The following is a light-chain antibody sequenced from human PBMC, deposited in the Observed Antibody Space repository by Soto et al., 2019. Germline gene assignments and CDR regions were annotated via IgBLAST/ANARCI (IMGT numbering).Light chain of an antibody. CDR3: CSYAGNSIYV. J-gene: IGLJ1*01. CDR2: EGS. CDR1: SSDVGSYNL. V-gene: IGLV2-23*01. Sequence: QSVLTQPASVSWSPGQSITISCTVTSSDVGSYNLVSWYQQHPGKAPKVMIYEGSKRPSGVSNRFSASKSGTTASLTISGLQAEDEADYYCCSYAGNSIYVFGSGTKVTVL.